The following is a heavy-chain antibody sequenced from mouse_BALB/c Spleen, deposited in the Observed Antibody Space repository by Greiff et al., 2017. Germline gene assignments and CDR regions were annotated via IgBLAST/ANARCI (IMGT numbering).Heavy chain of an antibody. CDR3: AGDYGSSLYYAMDY. Sequence: VKLMESGPGLVAPSQSLSLTCTVSGFSLTSYGVHWVRQPPGKGLEWLGVIWAGGSTNYNSALMSRLSISKDNSKSQVFLKMNSLQTDDTAMYYCAGDYGSSLYYAMDYWGQGTSVTVSS. D-gene: IGHD1-3*01. CDR2: IWAGGST. V-gene: IGHV2-9*02. CDR1: GFSLTSYG. J-gene: IGHJ4*01.